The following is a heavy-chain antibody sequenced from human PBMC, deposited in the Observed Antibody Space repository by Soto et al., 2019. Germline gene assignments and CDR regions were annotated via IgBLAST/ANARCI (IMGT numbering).Heavy chain of an antibody. V-gene: IGHV3-43*01. CDR1: GFTFDDYT. D-gene: IGHD5-18*01. J-gene: IGHJ4*02. CDR2: ISWDGGST. Sequence: EVQLVESGGVVVQPGGSLRLSCAASGFTFDDYTMHWVRQAPGKGLEWVSLISWDGGSTYYADSVKGRFTISRDNSKNSLYLQINSLRTEDTALYYCAKDMGYSYGLLDYWGQGTLVTVSS. CDR3: AKDMGYSYGLLDY.